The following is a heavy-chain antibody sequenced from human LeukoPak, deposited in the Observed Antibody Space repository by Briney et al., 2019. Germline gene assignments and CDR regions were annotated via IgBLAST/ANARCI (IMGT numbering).Heavy chain of an antibody. CDR1: GFTVNDHA. J-gene: IGHJ3*01. Sequence: GGSLRLSCVVSGFTVNDHAINWVRQAPGKGLEWVSGIGGHETDTHYTDSVRGRFTISRDNSKSTVYLHMNSLRAEDTATYYCARDRQSRNGVWDPFDFWGQGTMVTVSS. V-gene: IGHV3-23*01. D-gene: IGHD2-8*01. CDR3: ARDRQSRNGVWDPFDF. CDR2: IGGHETDT.